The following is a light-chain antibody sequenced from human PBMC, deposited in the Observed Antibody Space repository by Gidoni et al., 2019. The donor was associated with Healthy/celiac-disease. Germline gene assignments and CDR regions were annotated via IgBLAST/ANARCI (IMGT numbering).Light chain of an antibody. CDR2: AAS. Sequence: IQLTQSPSSLSASVGDRVNITCRDSQGISSYLAWYQQKPGKAPKLLIYAASPLQSGVPSRCNGSGSGTDFPITISSLQPEECASYYCHQLNSYHRTFGQGTKVEIK. CDR1: QGISSY. J-gene: IGKJ1*01. CDR3: HQLNSYHRT. V-gene: IGKV1-9*01.